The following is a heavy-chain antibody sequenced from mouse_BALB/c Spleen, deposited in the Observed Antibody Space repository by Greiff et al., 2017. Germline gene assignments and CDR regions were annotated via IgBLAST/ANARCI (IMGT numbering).Heavy chain of an antibody. V-gene: IGHV1S22*01. Sequence: LQQPGSELVRPGASVKLSCKASGYTFTSYWMPWVKQRHGQGLEWIGNIYPGSGSTNYAEKFKSKGTLTVDTSSSQAYMHLRSLTSEDSTVYYWTRGNGNYVYFDYWGQGTTLTVSS. CDR3: TRGNGNYVYFDY. CDR2: IYPGSGST. D-gene: IGHD2-1*01. J-gene: IGHJ2*01. CDR1: GYTFTSYW.